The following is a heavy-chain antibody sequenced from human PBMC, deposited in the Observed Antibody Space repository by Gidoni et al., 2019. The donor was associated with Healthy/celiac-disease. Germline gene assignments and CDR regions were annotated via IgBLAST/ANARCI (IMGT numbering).Heavy chain of an antibody. CDR1: GFTFSSYS. J-gene: IGHJ4*02. D-gene: IGHD3-22*01. Sequence: EVQLVESGGGLVKPGGALRLSCAASGFTFSSYSMNWVRQAPGKGLEWVSSNRRSSSYTYYAHSVKGRFTISRDNAKNALYLQMNSLRAEDTAVYYCAREPPHYYDSSGPSPLDYWGQGTLVTVSS. CDR3: AREPPHYYDSSGPSPLDY. CDR2: NRRSSSYT. V-gene: IGHV3-21*01.